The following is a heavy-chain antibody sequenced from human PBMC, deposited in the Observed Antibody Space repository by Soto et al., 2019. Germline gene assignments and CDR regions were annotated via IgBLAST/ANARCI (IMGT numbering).Heavy chain of an antibody. CDR3: ARHAPPGVAAPFHY. Sequence: LSLTCTVSGDSIGSSLHYWGWIRQAPGKGLEWIGSIYYSGSTYYSPSLTSRVTMSVDTSRNQLSLKLTSVTAADTAVYYCARHAPPGVAAPFHYWGQGTLVTVSS. D-gene: IGHD2-8*01. V-gene: IGHV4-39*01. CDR2: IYYSGST. CDR1: GDSIGSSLHY. J-gene: IGHJ4*02.